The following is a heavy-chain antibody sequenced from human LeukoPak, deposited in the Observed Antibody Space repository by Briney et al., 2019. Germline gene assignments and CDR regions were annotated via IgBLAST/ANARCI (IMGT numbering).Heavy chain of an antibody. Sequence: SETLSLTCTVSGGSISSYYWSWLRQPPGKGLEWIGYIYYSGSTNYNPSLKSRVTISVDTSKNQFSLKLSSVTAADTAVYYCARENSSGDIGYWGQGTLVTVSS. CDR3: ARENSSGDIGY. CDR1: GGSISSYY. CDR2: IYYSGST. J-gene: IGHJ4*02. V-gene: IGHV4-59*01. D-gene: IGHD2-15*01.